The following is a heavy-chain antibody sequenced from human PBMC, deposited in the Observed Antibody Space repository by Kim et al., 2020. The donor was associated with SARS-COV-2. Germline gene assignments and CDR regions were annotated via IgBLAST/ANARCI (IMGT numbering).Heavy chain of an antibody. Sequence: SETLSLTCAVSGGSISSSNWWSWVRQPPGEGLEWIGEIYHSGSTNYNPSLKSRVTISVDKSKNQLYLKLSSVTAADTAVYYCARGQIGAAAGISLTYYYYCYEAGGDGGTVVAVS. V-gene: IGHV4-4*02. CDR3: ARGQIGAAAGISLTYYYYCYEAG. J-gene: IGHJ6*03. D-gene: IGHD6-13*01. CDR2: IYHSGST. CDR1: GGSISSSNW.